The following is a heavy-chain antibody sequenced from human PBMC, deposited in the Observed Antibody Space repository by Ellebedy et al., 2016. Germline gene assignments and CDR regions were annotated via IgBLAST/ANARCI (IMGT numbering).Heavy chain of an antibody. CDR2: INAGNGNT. CDR1: GYTFTSYA. Sequence: ASVKVSCKASGYTFTSYAMHWVRQAPGQRLEWMGWINAGNGNTKYSQKFQGRVTITRDTSASTAYMELSSLRSEDTAVYYCARDRGAYGDYAPFNWFDPWGQGTLVTVSS. J-gene: IGHJ5*02. CDR3: ARDRGAYGDYAPFNWFDP. V-gene: IGHV1-3*01. D-gene: IGHD4-17*01.